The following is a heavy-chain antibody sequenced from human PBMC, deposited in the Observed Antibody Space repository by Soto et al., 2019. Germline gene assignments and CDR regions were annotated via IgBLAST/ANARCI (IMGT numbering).Heavy chain of an antibody. CDR2: IWYHGGNE. CDR3: ARRGCVKGVCYNSYDM. Sequence: QVQLVESGGGVVQPGRSLRLSCAVSGFTFSDFGMHWVRQAPGKGLEWVALIWYHGGNEEYADSVKGRFSISRDNSKNTLSLQMDSLRAEDTAVYYCARRGCVKGVCYNSYDMWGQGTMVTVSS. J-gene: IGHJ3*02. V-gene: IGHV3-33*03. D-gene: IGHD2-8*01. CDR1: GFTFSDFG.